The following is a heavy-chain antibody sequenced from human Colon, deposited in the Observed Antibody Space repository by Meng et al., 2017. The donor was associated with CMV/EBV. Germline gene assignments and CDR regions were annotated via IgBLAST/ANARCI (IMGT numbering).Heavy chain of an antibody. CDR1: GAPISNFF. CDR3: ATGSGDFDH. D-gene: IGHD1-26*01. CDR2: IQSDGNT. J-gene: IGHJ4*02. V-gene: IGHV4-4*07. Sequence: QLQLPESGPGLVRPSETLSLSCSVSGAPISNFFWSWIRQSAGMRLEWIGRIQSDGNTYYNPSLKSRVTVSQDTSKNQISLRLRSVTAADTAVYYCATGSGDFDHWGQGTLVTVSS.